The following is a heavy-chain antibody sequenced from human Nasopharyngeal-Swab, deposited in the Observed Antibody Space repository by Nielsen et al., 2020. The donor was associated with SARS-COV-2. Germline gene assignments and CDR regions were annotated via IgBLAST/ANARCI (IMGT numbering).Heavy chain of an antibody. D-gene: IGHD2-15*01. CDR1: GFTVGSNY. J-gene: IGHJ4*02. Sequence: GESLKISCAASGFTVGSNYMSWVRQAPGKGLEWVSVIYSGGSGGNTYYADSVKGRFTISRDDANNFLYLQMNSLRPEDTAVYYCARADRHCDSGSCHPWGCWGRGTRVTVSS. CDR3: ARADRHCDSGSCHPWGC. V-gene: IGHV3-53*01. CDR2: IYSGGSGGNT.